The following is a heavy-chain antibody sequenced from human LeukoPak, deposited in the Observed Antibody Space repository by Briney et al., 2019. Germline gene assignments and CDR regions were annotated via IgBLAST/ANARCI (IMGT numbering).Heavy chain of an antibody. V-gene: IGHV1-2*04. J-gene: IGHJ6*02. CDR3: ARARCSSTSCYFPYYYYGMDV. CDR2: INPNSGGT. Sequence: ASVKVSCTASGYTFTGYYMHWVRQAPGQGLEWMGWINPNSGGTNYAQKFQGWVTMTRDTSISTAYMELSRLRSDDTAVYYCARARCSSTSCYFPYYYYGMDVWGQGTTVTVSS. CDR1: GYTFTGYY. D-gene: IGHD2-2*01.